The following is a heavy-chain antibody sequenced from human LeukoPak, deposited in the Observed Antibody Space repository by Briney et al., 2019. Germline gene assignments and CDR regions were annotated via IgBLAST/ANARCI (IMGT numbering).Heavy chain of an antibody. CDR3: ARAPLPPIIGGPTVYFDY. CDR1: GLIVSSNY. Sequence: GGSLRLSCAVSGLIVSSNYMSWVRQAPGKGLEWVSTIYSDGYTYYAGSVKGRFTISRDNSKNTLYLQMNSLRAEDTAVYYCARAPLPPIIGGPTVYFDYWGQGTLVTVSS. V-gene: IGHV3-53*01. CDR2: IYSDGYT. J-gene: IGHJ4*02. D-gene: IGHD3-3*01.